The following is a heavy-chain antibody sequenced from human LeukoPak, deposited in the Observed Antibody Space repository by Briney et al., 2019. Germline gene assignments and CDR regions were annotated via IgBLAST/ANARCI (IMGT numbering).Heavy chain of an antibody. J-gene: IGHJ4*02. CDR3: ARGISYSSGWERDY. D-gene: IGHD6-19*01. CDR1: GYTFTGYY. V-gene: IGHV1-8*02. Sequence: ASVKVSCKASGYTFTGYYMHWVRQATGQGLEWMGWMNPNSGNTGYAQKFQGRVTMTRNTSISTAYMELSSLRSEDTAVYYCARGISYSSGWERDYWGQGTLVTVSS. CDR2: MNPNSGNT.